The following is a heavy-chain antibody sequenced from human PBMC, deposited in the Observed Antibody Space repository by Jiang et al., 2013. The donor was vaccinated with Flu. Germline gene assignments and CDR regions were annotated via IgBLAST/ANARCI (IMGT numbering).Heavy chain of an antibody. CDR3: ARDDYYDSSGYYY. V-gene: IGHV4-61*02. CDR2: IYTSGST. D-gene: IGHD3-22*01. CDR1: GGSISSGSYY. J-gene: IGHJ4*02. Sequence: GLVKPSQTLSLTCTVSGGSISSGSYYWSWIRQPAGKGLEWIGRIYTSGSTNYNPSLKSRVTISVDTSKNQFSLKLSSVTAADTAVYYCARDDYYDSSGYYYWGQGTLVTVSS.